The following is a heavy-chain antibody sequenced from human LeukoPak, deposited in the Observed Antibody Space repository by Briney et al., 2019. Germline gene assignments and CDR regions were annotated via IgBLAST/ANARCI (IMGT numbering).Heavy chain of an antibody. CDR3: AREAGYSYVGAFGY. CDR1: GFTFISYA. Sequence: GGSLRLSCAASGFTFISYAMHWVRQAPGKGLEYVSAISSNGGSTYYANSVKGRFTISRDNSKNTLYLQMGSLRAEDMAVYYCAREAGYSYVGAFGYWGQGTLVTVSS. CDR2: ISSNGGST. V-gene: IGHV3-64*01. D-gene: IGHD5-18*01. J-gene: IGHJ4*02.